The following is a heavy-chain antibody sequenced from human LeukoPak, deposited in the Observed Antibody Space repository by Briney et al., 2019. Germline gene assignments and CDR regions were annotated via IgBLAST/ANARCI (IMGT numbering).Heavy chain of an antibody. CDR3: ARANNWVHWFDP. CDR2: ISGGGDTK. CDR1: GFILNSSN. D-gene: IGHD1-20*01. J-gene: IGHJ5*02. V-gene: IGHV3-48*01. Sequence: GGSLRLSCAASGFILNSSNMSWVRQAPGKGLEWVAYISGGGDTKYYADSVKGRFTISRDNAKNSLYLQMNSLRAEDTAVYYCARANNWVHWFDPWGQGTLVTVSS.